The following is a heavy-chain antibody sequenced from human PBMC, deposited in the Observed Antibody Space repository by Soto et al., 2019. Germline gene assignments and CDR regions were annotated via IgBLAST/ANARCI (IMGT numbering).Heavy chain of an antibody. Sequence: GGSLRLSCAPSGFVFSSCAMCWVRQARGKGVEWVSAISGSGADTYYTESVKGRFTISRDNFKNTLYLQLNSLRAEDTAVYYCAKDTGRGGGSVFDYWGQGTLVTVSS. CDR3: AKDTGRGGGSVFDY. D-gene: IGHD2-15*01. V-gene: IGHV3-23*01. J-gene: IGHJ4*02. CDR2: ISGSGADT. CDR1: GFVFSSCA.